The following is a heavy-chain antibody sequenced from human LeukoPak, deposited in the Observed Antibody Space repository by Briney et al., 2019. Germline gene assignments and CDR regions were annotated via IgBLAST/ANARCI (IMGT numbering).Heavy chain of an antibody. CDR2: INTNTGNP. D-gene: IGHD6-19*01. J-gene: IGHJ4*02. CDR3: ARDYVGLIAVAGYFDY. Sequence: ASVKVSCKASGYTFYTYGITWVRQAPGQGLEWMGWINTNTGNPTYAQGFTGRFVFSLDTSVSTAYLQISSLKAEDTAVYYCARDYVGLIAVAGYFDYWGQGTLVTVSS. CDR1: GYTFYTYG. V-gene: IGHV7-4-1*02.